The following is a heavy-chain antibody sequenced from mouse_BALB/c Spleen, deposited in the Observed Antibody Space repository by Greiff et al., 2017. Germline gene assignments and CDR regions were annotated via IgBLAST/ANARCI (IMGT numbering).Heavy chain of an antibody. CDR3: AREPYYGSSYAMDY. J-gene: IGHJ4*01. CDR2: ISNLAYSI. Sequence: EVKLMESGGGLVQPGGSRKLSCAASGFTFSDYGMAWVRQAPGKGPEWVAFISNLAYSIYYADTVTGRFTISRENAKNTLYLEMSSLRSEDTAMYYCAREPYYGSSYAMDYWGQGTSVTVSS. D-gene: IGHD1-1*01. CDR1: GFTFSDYG. V-gene: IGHV5-15*02.